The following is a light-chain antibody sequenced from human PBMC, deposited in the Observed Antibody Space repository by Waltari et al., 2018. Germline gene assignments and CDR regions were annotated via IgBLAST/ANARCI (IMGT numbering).Light chain of an antibody. Sequence: QSVLTQPPQVSGAPGQRVTISSPGTGPNIGPGYDFHWYQHLPGTAPKLLIYGNTNRPSGVPDQFSGSKSGTSASLVITGLQAEDEANYYCQSYDTRLGAWVFGGGTKLTVL. J-gene: IGLJ3*02. CDR3: QSYDTRLGAWV. CDR2: GNT. CDR1: GPNIGPGYD. V-gene: IGLV1-40*01.